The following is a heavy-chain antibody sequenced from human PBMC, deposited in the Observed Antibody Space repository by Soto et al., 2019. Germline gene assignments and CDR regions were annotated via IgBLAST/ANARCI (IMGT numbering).Heavy chain of an antibody. CDR3: AREYYYGSGTLRAFDI. V-gene: IGHV1-2*04. CDR2: INPKSGGT. D-gene: IGHD3-10*01. J-gene: IGHJ3*02. Sequence: ASVKVSCKASGYSFTDYHIHWVRQAPGQGLEWLGRINPKSGGTSTAQKFQGWVTMTRDTSISTAYMELSRLRSDDTAVYYCAREYYYGSGTLRAFDIWGQGTMVTVSS. CDR1: GYSFTDYH.